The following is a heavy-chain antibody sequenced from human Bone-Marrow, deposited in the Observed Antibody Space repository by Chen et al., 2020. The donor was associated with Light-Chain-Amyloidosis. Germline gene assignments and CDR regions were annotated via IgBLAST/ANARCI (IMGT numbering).Heavy chain of an antibody. CDR2: ISYDGSNK. Sequence: QVQLVESGGGVVQPGRSLRLSCAASGFTFSSYAMHWVRQAPGKGLEWVAVISYDGSNKYYADSVKGRFTISRDNSKNTLYLQMNSLRAEDTAVYYCARSGIPTKRFFGKYGMDVWGQGTTVTVSS. D-gene: IGHD3-3*01. V-gene: IGHV3-30*01. CDR3: ARSGIPTKRFFGKYGMDV. CDR1: GFTFSSYA. J-gene: IGHJ6*02.